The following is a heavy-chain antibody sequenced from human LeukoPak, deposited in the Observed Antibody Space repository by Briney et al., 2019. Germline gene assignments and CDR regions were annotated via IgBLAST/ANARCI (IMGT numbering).Heavy chain of an antibody. Sequence: SETLSLTCTVSGGSVNSGNYYWTWIRQPPGKGLEWIGYIYHSGSTYYNPSLKSRVTISVDRSKNQFSLKLSSVTAADTAVYYCARGGIAAYFDYWGQGTLVTVSS. CDR2: IYHSGST. J-gene: IGHJ4*02. CDR1: GGSVNSGNYY. CDR3: ARGGIAAYFDY. V-gene: IGHV4-30-2*01. D-gene: IGHD6-13*01.